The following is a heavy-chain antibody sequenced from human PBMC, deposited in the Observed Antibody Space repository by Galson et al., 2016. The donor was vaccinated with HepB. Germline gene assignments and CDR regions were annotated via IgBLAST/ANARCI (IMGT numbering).Heavy chain of an antibody. Sequence: SLRLSCAVSGFTFSSFGMHWVRQAPGKGLEWVALIWSNGRNQYYADSVKGRFTISRDNPKSTLYLQMSSLRAEDTAVYYCARELNVAAPYAFDYWGQGTLVTVSS. CDR2: IWSNGRNQ. D-gene: IGHD6-13*01. J-gene: IGHJ4*02. CDR1: GFTFSSFG. CDR3: ARELNVAAPYAFDY. V-gene: IGHV3-33*01.